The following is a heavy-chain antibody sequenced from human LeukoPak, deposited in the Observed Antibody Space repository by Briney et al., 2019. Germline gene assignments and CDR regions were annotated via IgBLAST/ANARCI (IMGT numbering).Heavy chain of an antibody. CDR2: ISGSGGST. CDR1: GFTFSSYA. J-gene: IGHJ4*02. Sequence: GGSLRLSCAASGFTFSSYAMSWVRQAPGKGLEWVSAISGSGGSTYYADSVKGRFTISRDNSKNTLYLQMNSLRAEDTAVYYCAKEKKYYFDGSGYPGYDYWGQGTLVTVSS. V-gene: IGHV3-23*01. CDR3: AKEKKYYFDGSGYPGYDY. D-gene: IGHD3-22*01.